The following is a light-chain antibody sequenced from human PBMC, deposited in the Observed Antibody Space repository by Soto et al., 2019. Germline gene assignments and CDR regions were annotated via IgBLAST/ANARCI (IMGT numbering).Light chain of an antibody. CDR1: SSNIGAGYD. CDR2: DNF. CDR3: QSYDSSLSGYV. J-gene: IGLJ1*01. Sequence: QSVLTQPPSLSVAPGQRVTISCTGSSSNIGAGYDVHWYQQLPGTAPKLLIYDNFNRPSGVPDRFSGSKSGTSASLAITGLQAEDEADYYCQSYDSSLSGYVFGTGTKVTVL. V-gene: IGLV1-40*01.